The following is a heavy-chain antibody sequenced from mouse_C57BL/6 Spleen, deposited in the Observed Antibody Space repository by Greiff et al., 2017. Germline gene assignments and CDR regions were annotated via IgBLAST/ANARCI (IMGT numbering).Heavy chain of an antibody. V-gene: IGHV1-15*01. CDR2: IDPETGGT. Sequence: VQLQQSGAELVRPGASVTLSCKASGYTFTDYEMHWVKQTPVHGLEWIGAIDPETGGTAYNQKFKGKAILTADKSSSTAYMELRSLTSEDSAVYYCTRSGDIYYVNYKGLDFDYWGQGTTLTVSS. CDR3: TRSGDIYYVNYKGLDFDY. J-gene: IGHJ2*01. D-gene: IGHD2-1*01. CDR1: GYTFTDYE.